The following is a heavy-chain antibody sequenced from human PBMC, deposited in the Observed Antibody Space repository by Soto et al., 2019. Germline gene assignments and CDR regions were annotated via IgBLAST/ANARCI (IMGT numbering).Heavy chain of an antibody. CDR3: VKELINPVDIVATRFENP. J-gene: IGHJ5*02. CDR1: GFTFSSYA. V-gene: IGHV3-23*01. CDR2: ISGSGGST. D-gene: IGHD5-12*01. Sequence: GGSLRLSCAASGFTFSSYAMSWVRQAPGKGLEWVSAISGSGGSTYYADSVKGRFTISRDNSKNTLYLQMNSLRAEDTAVYYCVKELINPVDIVATRFENPWGQGTLVTVSS.